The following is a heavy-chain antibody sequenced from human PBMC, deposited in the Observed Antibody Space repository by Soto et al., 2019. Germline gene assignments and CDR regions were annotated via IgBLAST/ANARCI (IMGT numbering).Heavy chain of an antibody. J-gene: IGHJ5*02. CDR2: INPNSGGT. D-gene: IGHD3-22*01. V-gene: IGHV1-2*04. Sequence: GASVKVSCKASGYTFTGYYMHWVRQAPGQGLEWMGWINPNSGGTNYAQKFQGWVTMTRDTSISTAYMELSSVTAADTAVYYCASGPDTSVVSDNWFDPWGQGTLVTVSS. CDR1: GYTFTGYY. CDR3: ASGPDTSVVSDNWFDP.